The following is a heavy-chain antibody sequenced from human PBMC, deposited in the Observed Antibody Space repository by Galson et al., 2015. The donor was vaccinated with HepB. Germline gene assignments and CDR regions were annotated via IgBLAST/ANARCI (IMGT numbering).Heavy chain of an antibody. V-gene: IGHV3-30*04. J-gene: IGHJ6*02. CDR3: ASSALNYYGSGSYYATYYYYGMDV. D-gene: IGHD3-10*01. CDR1: GFTFSSYA. Sequence: SLRLSCAASGFTFSSYAMHWVRQAPGKGLEWVAVISYDGSNKYYADSVKGRFTISRDNSKNTLYLQMNSLRAEDTAVYYCASSALNYYGSGSYYATYYYYGMDVWGQGTTVTVSS. CDR2: ISYDGSNK.